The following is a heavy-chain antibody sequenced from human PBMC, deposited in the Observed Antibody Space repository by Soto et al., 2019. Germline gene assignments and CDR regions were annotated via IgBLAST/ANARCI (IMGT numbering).Heavy chain of an antibody. CDR2: ISGSGGST. D-gene: IGHD2-2*01. CDR1: GFTFSSYA. CDR3: AKQTVVVADARIDY. J-gene: IGHJ4*02. Sequence: EVQLLESGGGLVQPGGSLRLSCAASGFTFSSYAMSWVRQAPGKGLEWVSAISGSGGSTYYADSVKGRFTISRYNSKNTLYLQMNSLRAKDTAVYYCAKQTVVVADARIDYWGQGTLVTVSS. V-gene: IGHV3-23*01.